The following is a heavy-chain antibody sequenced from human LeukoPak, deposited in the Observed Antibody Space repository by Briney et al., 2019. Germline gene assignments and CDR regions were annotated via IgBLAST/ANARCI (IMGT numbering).Heavy chain of an antibody. D-gene: IGHD6-19*01. CDR3: AREKQWLGIDY. Sequence: SETLSLTCTVSGGSLSSYYWSWIRQPAGRGLEWIGRIYTSGSTNYNPSLKSRVTMSVDTSKNQFSLKLSSVTAADTAVYYCAREKQWLGIDYWGQGTLVTVSS. J-gene: IGHJ4*02. CDR2: IYTSGST. V-gene: IGHV4-4*07. CDR1: GGSLSSYY.